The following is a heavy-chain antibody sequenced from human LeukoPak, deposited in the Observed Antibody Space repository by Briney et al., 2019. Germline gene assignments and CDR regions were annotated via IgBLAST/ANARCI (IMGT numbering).Heavy chain of an antibody. CDR2: ISGSGGST. CDR1: GFTFSNYA. Sequence: PGGSLRLSCAASGFTFSNYAMSWVRQAPGKGLEWVSAISGSGGSTYYADSVKGRFTISRDNSKNTLYLQVNSLRAEDTALYYCAKDRSKYYYYYGMDVWGQGTTVTVSS. V-gene: IGHV3-23*01. CDR3: AKDRSKYYYYYGMDV. D-gene: IGHD5/OR15-5a*01. J-gene: IGHJ6*02.